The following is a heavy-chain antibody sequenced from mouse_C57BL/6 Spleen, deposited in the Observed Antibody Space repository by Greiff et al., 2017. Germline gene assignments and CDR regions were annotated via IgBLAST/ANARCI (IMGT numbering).Heavy chain of an antibody. CDR2: IDPEDGDT. J-gene: IGHJ1*03. CDR3: IDGSSYRWYFDV. CDR1: GFNIKDYY. Sequence: VQLQQSGAELVRPGASVKLSCTASGFNIKDYYMHWVKQRPEQGLEWIGRIDPEDGDTEYAPKFQGKATMTADTSSNTAYLQLSSLTSEDTAVYYCIDGSSYRWYFDVWGTGTTVTVSS. D-gene: IGHD1-1*01. V-gene: IGHV14-1*01.